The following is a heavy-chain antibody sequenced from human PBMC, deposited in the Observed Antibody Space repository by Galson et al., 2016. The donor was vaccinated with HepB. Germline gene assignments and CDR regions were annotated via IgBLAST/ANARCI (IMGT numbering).Heavy chain of an antibody. Sequence: SLRLSCAASGFSLSSYGMSWVRQAPGKGLEWVSALSGSGGSTYYADSVKGRFTISRDNSRNTLLLQMKSLRAADTALYYCARDPSFLPLNYALDIWGQGTMVTVSS. V-gene: IGHV3-23*01. CDR1: GFSLSSYG. D-gene: IGHD1-26*01. CDR2: LSGSGGST. CDR3: ARDPSFLPLNYALDI. J-gene: IGHJ3*02.